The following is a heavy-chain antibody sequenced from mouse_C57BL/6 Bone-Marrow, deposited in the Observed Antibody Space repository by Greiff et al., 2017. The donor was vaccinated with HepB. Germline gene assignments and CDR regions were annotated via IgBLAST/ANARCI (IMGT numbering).Heavy chain of an antibody. CDR1: GYSITSDY. CDR3: AKLRFYYDYDGAYFDY. D-gene: IGHD2-4*01. V-gene: IGHV3-8*01. Sequence: EVQLVESGPGLAKPSQTLSLPCSVTGYSITSDYWNWIRKFPGNKLEYMGYISYSGSTYYNPSLKSRISITRDTSKNQYYLQLNSVTTEDTATYYCAKLRFYYDYDGAYFDYWGQGTTLTVSS. J-gene: IGHJ2*01. CDR2: ISYSGST.